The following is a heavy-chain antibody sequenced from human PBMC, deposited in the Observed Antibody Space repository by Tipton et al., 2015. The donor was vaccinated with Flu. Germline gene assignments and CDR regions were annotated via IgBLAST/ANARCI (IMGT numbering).Heavy chain of an antibody. Sequence: LRLSCTISGGSISSSSYYWGWIRQPPGKGLECIGSIYYSGSTYYNPSLKSRVTISVDTSKNQFSLKLSSVTAADTAVYYFARLGRELDFDYWGQGTLVTVSS. J-gene: IGHJ4*02. CDR1: GGSISSSSYY. CDR2: IYYSGST. D-gene: IGHD1-26*01. V-gene: IGHV4-39*01. CDR3: ARLGRELDFDY.